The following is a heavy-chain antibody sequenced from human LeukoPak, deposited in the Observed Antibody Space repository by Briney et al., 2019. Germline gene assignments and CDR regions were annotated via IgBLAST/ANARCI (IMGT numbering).Heavy chain of an antibody. D-gene: IGHD3-22*01. V-gene: IGHV3-48*04. J-gene: IGHJ3*02. CDR1: GFTFSSYS. CDR3: ARDRVTMIAVVTPDAFDI. Sequence: GGSLRLSCAASGFTFSSYSMNWVRQAPGKGLEWVSYISSSSSTIYYADSVKGRFTISRDNAKNSLYLQMNSLRAEDTAVYYCARDRVTMIAVVTPDAFDIWGQGTMVTVSS. CDR2: ISSSSSTI.